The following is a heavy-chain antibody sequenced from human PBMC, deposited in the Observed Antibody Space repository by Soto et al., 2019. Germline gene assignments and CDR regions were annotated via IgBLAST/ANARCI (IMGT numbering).Heavy chain of an antibody. CDR3: AKEGVLRYFDWLPAHPQTYYFDY. CDR2: ISGSGGST. J-gene: IGHJ4*02. CDR1: SSSSYY. Sequence: SSSSYYWGWIRQPPGKGLEWVSAISGSGGSTYYADSVKGRFTISRDNSKNTLYLQMNSLRAEDTAVYYCAKEGVLRYFDWLPAHPQTYYFDYWGQGTLVTVSS. D-gene: IGHD3-9*01. V-gene: IGHV3-23*01.